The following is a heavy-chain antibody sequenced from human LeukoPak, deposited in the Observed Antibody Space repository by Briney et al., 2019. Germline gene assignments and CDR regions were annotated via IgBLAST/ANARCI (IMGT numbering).Heavy chain of an antibody. CDR3: AKDRYSYAFEYSDS. D-gene: IGHD5-18*01. J-gene: IGHJ4*02. Sequence: GGSLRLSCAASGFTFSSYAMSWVRQAPGKGLEWVAVISNDGSKKYYADSVKGRFTISRDNSKNTLSLQVSSLRAEDTAVYYCAKDRYSYAFEYSDSWGQGTLVTVSS. CDR1: GFTFSSYA. CDR2: ISNDGSKK. V-gene: IGHV3-30*18.